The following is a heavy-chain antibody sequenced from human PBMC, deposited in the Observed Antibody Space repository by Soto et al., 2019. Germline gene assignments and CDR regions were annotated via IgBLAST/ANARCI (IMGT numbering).Heavy chain of an antibody. D-gene: IGHD6-13*01. CDR1: GGSFSGYY. CDR2: INHSGST. V-gene: IGHV4-34*01. CDR3: ARGSGYSSSWYRGYFDY. Sequence: ASETLSLTCAVYGGSFSGYYWSWIRQPPGKGLEWIGEINHSGSTNYNPSLKSRVTISVDTSKNQFSLKLSSVTAADTAVYYCARGSGYSSSWYRGYFDYWGQGTLVTVSS. J-gene: IGHJ4*02.